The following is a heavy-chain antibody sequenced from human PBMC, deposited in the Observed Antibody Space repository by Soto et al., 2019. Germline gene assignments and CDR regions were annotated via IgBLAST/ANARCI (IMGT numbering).Heavy chain of an antibody. CDR2: ISWNSGSI. J-gene: IGHJ4*02. CDR1: GFTFDDYA. Sequence: GGSLRLSCAASGFTFDDYAMHWVRQAPGKGLEWVSGISWNSGSIGYADSVKGRFTISRDNAKNSLYLQMNSLRAEDTALYYCAKGFSSPPNFDYWGQGTLVTVSS. D-gene: IGHD6-13*01. CDR3: AKGFSSPPNFDY. V-gene: IGHV3-9*01.